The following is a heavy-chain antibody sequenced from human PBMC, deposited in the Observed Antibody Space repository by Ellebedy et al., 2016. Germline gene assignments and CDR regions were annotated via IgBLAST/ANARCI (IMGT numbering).Heavy chain of an antibody. V-gene: IGHV1-24*01. J-gene: IGHJ4*02. D-gene: IGHD2-21*02. Sequence: ASVKVSXKVSGYTLTELSMHWVRQAPGKGLEWMGGFDPEDGETIYAQKFQGRVTMTEDTSTDTAYMELSSLRSEDTAVYYCATSGYCGGDCPYYFDYWGQGTLVTVSS. CDR2: FDPEDGET. CDR1: GYTLTELS. CDR3: ATSGYCGGDCPYYFDY.